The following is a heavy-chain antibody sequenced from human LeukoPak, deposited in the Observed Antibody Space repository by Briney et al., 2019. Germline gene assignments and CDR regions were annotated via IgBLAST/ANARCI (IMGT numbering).Heavy chain of an antibody. D-gene: IGHD3-10*01. CDR2: ISSTGSIV. CDR3: ARDPGYGAGSYSGPDSFDV. J-gene: IGHJ3*01. Sequence: PGKSLRLSCSASGFTLSAYEMNWIRQAPGKGLEWVSYISSTGSIVYYADSVQGRFTISRDNAKNSLFLQMDSLRVDDTAVYYCARDPGYGAGSYSGPDSFDVWGLGTMVTVS. V-gene: IGHV3-48*03. CDR1: GFTLSAYE.